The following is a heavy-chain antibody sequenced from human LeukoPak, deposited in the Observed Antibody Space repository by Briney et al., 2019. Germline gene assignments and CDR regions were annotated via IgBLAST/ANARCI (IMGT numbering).Heavy chain of an antibody. CDR1: GGTFSSYT. Sequence: SVKVSFKASGGTFSSYTISWVRQAPGQGLEWMGRIIPILGIANYAQKFQGRVTITADKSTSTAYMELSSLRSEDTAVYYCARLFVVTYDAFDIWGQGTMVTVSS. J-gene: IGHJ3*02. V-gene: IGHV1-69*02. CDR3: ARLFVVTYDAFDI. D-gene: IGHD2-21*01. CDR2: IIPILGIA.